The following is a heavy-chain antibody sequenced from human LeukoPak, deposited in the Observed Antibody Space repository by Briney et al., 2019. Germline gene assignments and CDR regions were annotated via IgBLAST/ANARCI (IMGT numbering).Heavy chain of an antibody. CDR3: ATTPIGDPKGLDY. CDR1: GYTFTSYD. J-gene: IGHJ4*02. Sequence: ASVKVSCKASGYTFTSYDINWVRQATGQGLEWMGWMNPNSGNTGYAQKFQGRVTITADESTSTAYMELSSLRSEDTAVYYCATTPIGDPKGLDYWGQGTLVTVSS. D-gene: IGHD1/OR15-1a*01. CDR2: MNPNSGNT. V-gene: IGHV1-8*03.